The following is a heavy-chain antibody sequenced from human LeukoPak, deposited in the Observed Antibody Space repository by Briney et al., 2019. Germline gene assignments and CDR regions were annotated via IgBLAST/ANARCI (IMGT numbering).Heavy chain of an antibody. V-gene: IGHV3-33*01. CDR1: GFTFSSYG. CDR2: IWYDGSNK. CDR3: ARDPGAAAGAIFDY. Sequence: QPGGSLRLSCAASGFTFSSYGMHWVRQAPGKGLEWVAVIWYDGSNKYYADSVKGRFTISRDNSKNTLYLQMNSLGAEDTAVYYCARDPGAAAGAIFDYWGQGTLVTVSS. D-gene: IGHD6-13*01. J-gene: IGHJ4*02.